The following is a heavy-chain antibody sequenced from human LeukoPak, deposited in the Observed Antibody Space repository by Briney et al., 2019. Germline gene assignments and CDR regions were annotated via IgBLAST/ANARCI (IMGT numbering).Heavy chain of an antibody. CDR2: ISYDGSNE. J-gene: IGHJ4*02. CDR3: AISAWLVAAAGMVY. V-gene: IGHV3-33*01. CDR1: GFTFSNYG. D-gene: IGHD6-13*01. Sequence: GGSLRLSCAASGFTFSNYGMHWVRQAPGKGLEWVAVISYDGSNEYYADSVKGRFTISRDNSKNTLYLQMNSLRAEDTAVYYCAISAWLVAAAGMVYWGQGTLVTVSS.